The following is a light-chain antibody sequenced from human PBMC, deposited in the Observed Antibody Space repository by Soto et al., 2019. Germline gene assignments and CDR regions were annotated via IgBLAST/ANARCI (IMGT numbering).Light chain of an antibody. V-gene: IGLV2-14*03. CDR1: SSDVGGYNS. Sequence: QSALTQPASVSGSPGQSITISCTGSSSDVGGYNSVSWYQQHPGKVPKLVIYDVINRPSGISNRFSGSKSGNTASLTISGLQAEDEAHYYCSSYTTISASVILGGGTKLTVL. J-gene: IGLJ2*01. CDR3: SSYTTISASVI. CDR2: DVI.